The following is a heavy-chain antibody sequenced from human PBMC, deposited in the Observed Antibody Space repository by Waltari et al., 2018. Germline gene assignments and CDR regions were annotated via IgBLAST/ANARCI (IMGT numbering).Heavy chain of an antibody. CDR2: IYYSGIT. Sequence: QVQLQESGPGLVKPSETLSLTCTVSGGSISSYYWSWIRQPPGKGLEWIGYIYYSGITNYNPSLKSRVTISVDTSKNQFSLKLSSVTAADTAVYYCARDYSGSSPDAFDIWGQGTMVTVSS. CDR3: ARDYSGSSPDAFDI. J-gene: IGHJ3*02. V-gene: IGHV4-59*01. D-gene: IGHD1-26*01. CDR1: GGSISSYY.